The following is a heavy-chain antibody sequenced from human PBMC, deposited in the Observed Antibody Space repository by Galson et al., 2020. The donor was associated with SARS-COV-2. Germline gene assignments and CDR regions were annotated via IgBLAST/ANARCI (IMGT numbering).Heavy chain of an antibody. D-gene: IGHD1-26*01. CDR3: VRDCGSYGNPDNAFDI. V-gene: IGHV3-74*01. J-gene: IGHJ3*02. Sequence: GGSLRLSCAASGFTFSSYWMHWVRQAPGKGLVWVSRINTDGTSTIYADSVKGRFTISRDNAKNTLYLQMNSLRAEDTAEYYCVRDCGSYGNPDNAFDIWGQGTMVTVSS. CDR2: INTDGTST. CDR1: GFTFSSYW.